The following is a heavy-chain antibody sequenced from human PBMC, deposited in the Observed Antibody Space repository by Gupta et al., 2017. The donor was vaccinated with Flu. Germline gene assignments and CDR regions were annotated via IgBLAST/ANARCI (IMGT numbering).Heavy chain of an antibody. CDR1: GFYSCGDS. CDR2: ISFDGNSR. D-gene: IGHD6-19*01. J-gene: IGHJ4*02. Sequence: EVHLTVSGGGAVMSAGSLRLSCTASGFYSCGDSMNWVLQAPGKELEWVSTISFDGNSRFFADSVKGRFTISRDNDESSLYLHIDSLGVEDTAVYYCARTDGSGWYYFEFWGQGTLVTVSS. CDR3: ARTDGSGWYYFEF. V-gene: IGHV3-21*06.